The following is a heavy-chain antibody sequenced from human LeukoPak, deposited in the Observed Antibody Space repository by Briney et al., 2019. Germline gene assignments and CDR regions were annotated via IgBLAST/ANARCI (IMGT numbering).Heavy chain of an antibody. J-gene: IGHJ2*01. CDR3: ARDTYYYGSGSYYRYFDL. V-gene: IGHV1-69*06. CDR1: GGTFSSYA. CDR2: IIPIFGTA. D-gene: IGHD3-10*01. Sequence: SVKVSCKASGGTFSSYAISWVRQAPGQGLEWMGGIIPIFGTANYAQKFQGRVTITADKSTSTAYMELSSLRSEDTAVYYCARDTYYYGSGSYYRYFDLWGRGTLVTVSS.